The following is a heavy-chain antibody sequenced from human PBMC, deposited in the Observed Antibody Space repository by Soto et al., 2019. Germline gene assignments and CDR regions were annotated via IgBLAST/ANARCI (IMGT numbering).Heavy chain of an antibody. CDR3: ARNDRAHSMYYYGMDV. J-gene: IGHJ6*02. Sequence: QVQLVQSGAEVKKPGSSVKVSCKASGGTFSSYAISWVRQAPGQGLEWMGGTITIFGTANYAQKFQGRVTITADESTSTAYMELSSLRSEDTAVYYCARNDRAHSMYYYGMDVWGQGTTVTVSS. V-gene: IGHV1-69*01. CDR1: GGTFSSYA. CDR2: TITIFGTA. D-gene: IGHD3-22*01.